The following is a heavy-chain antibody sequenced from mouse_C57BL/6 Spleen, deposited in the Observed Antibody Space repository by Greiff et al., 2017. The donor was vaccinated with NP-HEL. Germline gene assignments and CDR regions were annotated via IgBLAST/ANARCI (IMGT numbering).Heavy chain of an antibody. Sequence: EVKLQESGPGLVKPSQSLSLTCSVTGYSITSDYWNWIRKFPGHKLEYMGYISHSGSTYYNPSLISRISITRDTSKNQYYLQLNSVTTEDTATYYCARLPSLGSNWYFDVWGTGTTVTVSS. CDR1: GYSITSDY. D-gene: IGHD6-2*01. CDR3: ARLPSLGSNWYFDV. V-gene: IGHV3-8*01. J-gene: IGHJ1*03. CDR2: ISHSGST.